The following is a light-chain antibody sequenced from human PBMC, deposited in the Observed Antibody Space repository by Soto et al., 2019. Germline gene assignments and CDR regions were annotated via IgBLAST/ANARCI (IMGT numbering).Light chain of an antibody. CDR3: QQRSNWPSIT. Sequence: EIVLTQSPATLSLSPGEIATLCCRASQSVSSYLAWYQQKPGQAPRLLIYDASNRATGIPARFSGSGSGTDFTLTINSLEPEDSAVYYCQQRSNWPSITFGQGTRLEIK. V-gene: IGKV3-11*01. CDR1: QSVSSY. CDR2: DAS. J-gene: IGKJ5*01.